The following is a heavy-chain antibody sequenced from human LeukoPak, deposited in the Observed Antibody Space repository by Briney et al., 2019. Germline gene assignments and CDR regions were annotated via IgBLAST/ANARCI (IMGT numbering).Heavy chain of an antibody. J-gene: IGHJ6*02. CDR3: ARDRVVVPAAMSYYYGMDV. CDR1: GFTFSSYG. D-gene: IGHD2-2*01. V-gene: IGHV3-7*03. CDR2: IKQDGSEK. Sequence: PGRSLRLSCAASGFTFSSYGMHWVRQAPGKGLEWVANIKQDGSEKYYVDSVKGRFTISRDNAKNSLYLQMNSLRAEDTAVYYCARDRVVVPAAMSYYYGMDVWGQGTTVTVSS.